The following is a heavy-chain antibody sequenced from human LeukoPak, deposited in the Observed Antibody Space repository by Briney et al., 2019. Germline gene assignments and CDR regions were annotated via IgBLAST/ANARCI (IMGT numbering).Heavy chain of an antibody. CDR3: TKRVKYGGTWDHFAD. J-gene: IGHJ4*02. CDR2: VNADGGNT. CDR1: GFTFDNYR. Sequence: PGGSLRLSCAASGFTFDNYRMSWVRQPPGKGLEWVSTVNADGGNTYYADSVKGRFTISRDNSKSTLILQMNSLRVEDTALYYCTKRVKYGGTWDHFADWGQGTLVTVSS. V-gene: IGHV3-23*01. D-gene: IGHD1-26*01.